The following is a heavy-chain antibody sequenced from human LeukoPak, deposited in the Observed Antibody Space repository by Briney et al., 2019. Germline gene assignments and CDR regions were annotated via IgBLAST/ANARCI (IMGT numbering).Heavy chain of an antibody. Sequence: GESLEIFCKGSGYSFTSYWIGWVRQMPGKGLEWMGIIYPGDSDTRYSPSFQGQVTISADKSISTAYLQWSSLKASDTAMYYCARFDSSGWYYFVNRGLGTLLTVSS. CDR2: IYPGDSDT. CDR1: GYSFTSYW. D-gene: IGHD6-19*01. V-gene: IGHV5-51*01. CDR3: ARFDSSGWYYFVN. J-gene: IGHJ4*01.